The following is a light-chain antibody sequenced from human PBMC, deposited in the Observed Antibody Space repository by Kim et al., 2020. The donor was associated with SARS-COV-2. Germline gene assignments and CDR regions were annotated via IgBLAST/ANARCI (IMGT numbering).Light chain of an antibody. V-gene: IGKV1-NL1*01. CDR2: ATS. Sequence: DIQMTQSPSSLSASVGDRVTITCRASQPISNSLAWYQQRPGEAPKVLLYATSRLESGVPSRFSGSGSGTEYNLTISSLQPEDFGTYYCQQYWESLLTFGGGTKREI. J-gene: IGKJ4*01. CDR3: QQYWESLLT. CDR1: QPISNS.